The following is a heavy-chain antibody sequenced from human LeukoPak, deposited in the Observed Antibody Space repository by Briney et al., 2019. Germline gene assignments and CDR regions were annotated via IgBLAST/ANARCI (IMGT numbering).Heavy chain of an antibody. D-gene: IGHD2-2*01. CDR2: IYHNGST. CDR1: GGSISSGGYS. Sequence: SQTLSLTCAVSGGSISSGGYSWSWIRQPPGKGLEWIGYIYHNGSTYYNPSLKSRVTISVDRSKNQFSLKLSSVTAADTAVYYCARAGPQYCSSTSCYYGEFDPWGQGTLVTVSS. CDR3: ARAGPQYCSSTSCYYGEFDP. V-gene: IGHV4-30-2*01. J-gene: IGHJ5*02.